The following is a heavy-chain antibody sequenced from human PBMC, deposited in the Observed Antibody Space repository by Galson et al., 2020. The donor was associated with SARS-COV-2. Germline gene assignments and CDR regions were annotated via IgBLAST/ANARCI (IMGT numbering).Heavy chain of an antibody. CDR2: IYYSGST. CDR3: ARDGVYSGWLYDY. V-gene: IGHV4-39*07. D-gene: IGHD1-26*01. Sequence: SETLSLTCTVSGGSISSSSYYWGWIRQPPGKGLEWIGSIYYSGSTYYNPSLKSRVTISVDTSKNQFSLKLSSVTAADTAVYYCARDGVYSGWLYDYWGQGTLVTVSS. J-gene: IGHJ4*02. CDR1: GGSISSSSYY.